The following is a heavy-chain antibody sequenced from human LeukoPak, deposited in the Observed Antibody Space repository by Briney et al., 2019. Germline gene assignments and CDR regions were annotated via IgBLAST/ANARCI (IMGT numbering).Heavy chain of an antibody. J-gene: IGHJ3*02. CDR3: TTSGNPSLTDI. V-gene: IGHV3-15*07. CDR2: IKKKNEGGAT. CDR1: GFTFSSYS. Sequence: AGWSLRLSCAASGFTFSSYSMNWVRQAPGKGLEWVGRIKKKNEGGATEYAAPVKGRFTISRDDSSYILYLQMNSLKTEDTATYFCTTSGNPSLTDIWGQGTMVTVSS. D-gene: IGHD1-26*01.